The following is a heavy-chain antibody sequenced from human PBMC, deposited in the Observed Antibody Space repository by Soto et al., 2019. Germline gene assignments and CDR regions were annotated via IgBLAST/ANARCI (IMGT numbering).Heavy chain of an antibody. CDR2: ISSSSSYI. D-gene: IGHD3-3*01. CDR1: GFTFSSYS. V-gene: IGHV3-21*01. Sequence: EVQLVESGGGLVKPGGSLRLSCAASGFTFSSYSMHWVRQAPGKGLEWVSCISSSSSYIYYADSVKGRFTISRDNAKNSLYLQMNSLRAEDTAVYYCARDHAYYDFWSGYQVYYYYGMDVWGQGTTVTVSS. J-gene: IGHJ6*02. CDR3: ARDHAYYDFWSGYQVYYYYGMDV.